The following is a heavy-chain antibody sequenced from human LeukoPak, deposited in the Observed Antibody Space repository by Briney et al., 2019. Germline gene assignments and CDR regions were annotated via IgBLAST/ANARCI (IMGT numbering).Heavy chain of an antibody. CDR3: ARGLWSRYSSGWRMGGIDY. V-gene: IGHV1-46*01. CDR2: INPSGGST. CDR1: GYTFTSYY. J-gene: IGHJ4*02. D-gene: IGHD6-19*01. Sequence: ASVKVSCKASGYTFTSYYMHWVRQAPGQGLEWMGIINPSGGSTSYAQNFQGRVTMTRDTSTSTVYMELSSLRSEDTAVYYCARGLWSRYSSGWRMGGIDYWGQGTLVTVSS.